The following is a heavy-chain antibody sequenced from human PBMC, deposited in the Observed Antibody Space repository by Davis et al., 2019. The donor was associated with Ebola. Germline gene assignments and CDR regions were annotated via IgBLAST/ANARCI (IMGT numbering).Heavy chain of an antibody. J-gene: IGHJ4*02. V-gene: IGHV4-59*01. Sequence: PSETLSLTCSVSGGSIRSYYWSWIRQPPGKGLEWLAYIYYTGSTNYNPSLKSRVTISVDMSKNQFSLRLSSVTAADTAVYYCATSRSYYVIDQWGQGTLVTVSS. CDR2: IYYTGST. CDR1: GGSIRSYY. D-gene: IGHD1-26*01. CDR3: ATSRSYYVIDQ.